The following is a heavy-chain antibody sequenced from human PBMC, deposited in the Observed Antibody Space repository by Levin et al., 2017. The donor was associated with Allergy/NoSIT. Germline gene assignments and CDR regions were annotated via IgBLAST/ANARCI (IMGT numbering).Heavy chain of an antibody. CDR3: ARKRGDY. Sequence: SGGSLRLSCAASGFSFSTYWMSWVRQAPGKGLEWVANIKEDGSEEYYVDSVKGRFTISRDNAINSLYLQMNSLRAEDTAVYYCARKRGDYWGQGTLVTVSS. CDR1: GFSFSTYW. CDR2: IKEDGSEE. J-gene: IGHJ4*02. V-gene: IGHV3-7*01. D-gene: IGHD3-10*01.